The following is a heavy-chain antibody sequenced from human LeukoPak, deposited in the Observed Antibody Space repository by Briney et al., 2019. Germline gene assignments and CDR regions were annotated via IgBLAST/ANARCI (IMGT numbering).Heavy chain of an antibody. CDR2: MKGDGSEI. CDR1: GFTFSTYW. CDR3: AGPGYTAGYDI. V-gene: IGHV3-7*01. J-gene: IGHJ3*02. Sequence: GSLRLSCAASGFTFSTYWMTWVRQAPGKGLEWVANMKGDGSEIYYVDSVKGRFTISRDNAKNLLYLQMNSLRAEDTAVYYCAGPGYTAGYDIWGQGTLVTVSS. D-gene: IGHD3-9*01.